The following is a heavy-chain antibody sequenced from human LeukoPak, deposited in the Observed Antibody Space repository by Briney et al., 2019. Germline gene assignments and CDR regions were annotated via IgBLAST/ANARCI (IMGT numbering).Heavy chain of an antibody. J-gene: IGHJ3*02. CDR3: AKDWLYGNLRAFDI. CDR1: GFTFSDYY. Sequence: PGGSLRLSCAASGFTFSDYYMSWIRQAPGKGLEWVSAISGSGGSTYYADSVKGRFTISRDNSKNTLYLQMNSLRAEDTAVYYCAKDWLYGNLRAFDIWGQGTMVTVSS. V-gene: IGHV3-23*01. CDR2: ISGSGGST. D-gene: IGHD5/OR15-5a*01.